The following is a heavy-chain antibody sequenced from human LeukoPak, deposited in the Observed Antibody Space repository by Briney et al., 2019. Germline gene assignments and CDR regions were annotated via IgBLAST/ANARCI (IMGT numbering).Heavy chain of an antibody. CDR3: ARSHYDYVWGSYRTYYFDY. D-gene: IGHD3-16*02. CDR2: IYPGESDT. J-gene: IGHJ4*02. V-gene: IGHV5-51*01. Sequence: GEPLKISCKGSGYSFTSYWIGWVRQIPGKGLGWMGIIYPGESDTRYSPDFQGQVTISADKSISTAYLQWSSLKASDTAMYYCARSHYDYVWGSYRTYYFDYWGQGPLVTVSS. CDR1: GYSFTSYW.